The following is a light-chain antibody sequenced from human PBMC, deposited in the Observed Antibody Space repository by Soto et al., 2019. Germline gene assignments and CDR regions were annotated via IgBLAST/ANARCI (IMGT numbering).Light chain of an antibody. CDR2: DAS. Sequence: AIQVTQSPSSLSASVGDRVTITCRTSQGIRSALAWYQQKPGKAPKLLIYDASSLQSGVPSRFSGSGSGTDFTLTIGRLEPDDFAVYYCQQYGNSPLTFGGGTKVDIK. V-gene: IGKV1D-13*01. J-gene: IGKJ4*01. CDR1: QGIRSA. CDR3: QQYGNSPLT.